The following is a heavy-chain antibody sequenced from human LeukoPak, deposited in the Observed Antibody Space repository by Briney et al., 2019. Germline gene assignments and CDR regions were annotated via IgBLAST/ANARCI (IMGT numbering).Heavy chain of an antibody. Sequence: ASVKVSCKASGYTFIGYSMHWVRQAPGQGLEWMGWINPSSGGTKYAQKFQGRVTMTTDTSISTAYVELSRLRSDDTALYYCARVGSNFYDDSGYNDYWGQGTLVTVSS. CDR1: GYTFIGYS. V-gene: IGHV1-2*02. CDR2: INPSSGGT. CDR3: ARVGSNFYDDSGYNDY. D-gene: IGHD3-22*01. J-gene: IGHJ4*02.